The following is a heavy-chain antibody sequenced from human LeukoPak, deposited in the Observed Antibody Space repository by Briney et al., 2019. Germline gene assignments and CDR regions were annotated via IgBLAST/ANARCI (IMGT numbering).Heavy chain of an antibody. V-gene: IGHV3-23*01. CDR3: ARDGATEYNWFDP. D-gene: IGHD1-26*01. CDR1: GSTFSSYA. J-gene: IGHJ5*02. Sequence: GGSLRLSCAASGSTFSSYAMSWVRQAPGKGLEWVSAISGSGGSTYYADSVKGRFTIPRDKSKNTLYLQMNSLRAEDTAVYYCARDGATEYNWFDPWGQGTLVTVSS. CDR2: ISGSGGST.